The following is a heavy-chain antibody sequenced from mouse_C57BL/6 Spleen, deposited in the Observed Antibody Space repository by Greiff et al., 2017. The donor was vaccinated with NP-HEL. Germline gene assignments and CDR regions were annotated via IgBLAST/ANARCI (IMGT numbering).Heavy chain of an antibody. CDR3: ARERDYGRCAY. Sequence: VKLQESGPELVKPGASVKISCKASGYAFSSSWMNWVKQRPGKGLEWIGRIYPGDGDTNYNGKFKGKATLTADKSSSTAYMQLSSLTSEDSAVYFCARERDYGRCAYWGQGTLVTVSA. J-gene: IGHJ3*01. CDR2: IYPGDGDT. V-gene: IGHV1-82*01. CDR1: GYAFSSSW. D-gene: IGHD2-4*01.